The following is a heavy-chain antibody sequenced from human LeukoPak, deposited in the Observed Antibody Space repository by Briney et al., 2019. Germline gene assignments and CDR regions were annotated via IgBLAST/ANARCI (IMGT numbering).Heavy chain of an antibody. Sequence: TLSLTCTVSGGSINSSSYYWGWIRQPPGKALEWLAIIYWHDETHYSPSLKSRLTITKDTSKNQVVLTMTNMDPMDTATYYCTHRRVAFGLEYWGQGNLVTVSS. V-gene: IGHV2-5*01. CDR1: GGSINSSSYY. J-gene: IGHJ4*02. CDR3: THRRVAFGLEY. D-gene: IGHD3-3*01. CDR2: IYWHDET.